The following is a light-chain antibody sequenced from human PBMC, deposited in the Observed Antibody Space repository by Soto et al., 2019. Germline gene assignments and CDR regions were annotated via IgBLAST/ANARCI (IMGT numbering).Light chain of an antibody. CDR2: AAS. Sequence: DIQMTQSPSSLSASVGDRVTISCRASQSISTYLNWYQQKPGEAPELLIYAASTLQSGVPSRFSGSGSGTDFTLTISGLQPEDFAPYYCQQSYNTPWTFGQGTKVEI. J-gene: IGKJ1*01. CDR3: QQSYNTPWT. V-gene: IGKV1-39*01. CDR1: QSISTY.